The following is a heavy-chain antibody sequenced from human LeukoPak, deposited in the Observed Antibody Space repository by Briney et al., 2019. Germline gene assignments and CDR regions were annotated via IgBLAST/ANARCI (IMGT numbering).Heavy chain of an antibody. V-gene: IGHV3-21*01. D-gene: IGHD3-10*01. CDR2: ISSSSSYI. Sequence: GGSMRLSCAASGFTFSSYSMNWVRQAPGKGLEWVSSISSSSSYIYYADSVKGRFTISRDNAKNSLYLQMNSLRAEDTAVYYCARRGGYGSGIRYYYYMDVWGKGTTVTVSS. CDR1: GFTFSSYS. J-gene: IGHJ6*03. CDR3: ARRGGYGSGIRYYYYMDV.